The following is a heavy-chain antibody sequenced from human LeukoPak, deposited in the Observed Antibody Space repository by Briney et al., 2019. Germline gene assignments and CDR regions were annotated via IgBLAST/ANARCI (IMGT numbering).Heavy chain of an antibody. D-gene: IGHD2-15*01. CDR1: GVSISSYY. CDR2: IYYSGST. CDR3: ASGECSGGSCYALAGY. Sequence: SETLSLTCTVSGVSISSYYWSWIRQPPGKGLEWIGYIYYSGSTNYNPSLKSRVTISVDTSRNQFSLKLSSVTAADTAVYYCASGECSGGSCYALAGYWGQGTLVTVSS. J-gene: IGHJ4*02. V-gene: IGHV4-59*01.